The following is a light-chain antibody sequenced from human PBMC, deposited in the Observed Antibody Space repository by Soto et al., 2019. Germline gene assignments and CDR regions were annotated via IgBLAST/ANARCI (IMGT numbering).Light chain of an antibody. CDR2: GAS. Sequence: EIVLTQSPGTLSLSPGERATLSCRASQSVNNNYLAWYQQRRGQAPRLLIYGASTRATGIPDRFSGGGSGTDFTLTISRLEPEDFAVYYCQQHASSPRTVGQGTKVEIK. V-gene: IGKV3-20*01. CDR1: QSVNNNY. J-gene: IGKJ1*01. CDR3: QQHASSPRT.